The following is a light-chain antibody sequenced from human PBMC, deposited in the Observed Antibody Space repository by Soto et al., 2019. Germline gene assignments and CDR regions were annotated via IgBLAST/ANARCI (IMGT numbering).Light chain of an antibody. Sequence: GSSSNIGANSDVHWYQQLTGAAPKLLIYGNTNRPSGVSDRFSASKSGTSASLAITGLQAEDEADYYCQSYDNSLSGFYVFGTGTKVTVL. CDR1: SSNIGANSD. CDR3: QSYDNSLSGFYV. CDR2: GNT. V-gene: IGLV1-40*01. J-gene: IGLJ1*01.